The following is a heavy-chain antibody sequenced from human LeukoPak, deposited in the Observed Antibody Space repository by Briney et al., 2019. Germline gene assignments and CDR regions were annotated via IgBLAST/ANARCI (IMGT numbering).Heavy chain of an antibody. J-gene: IGHJ4*02. CDR1: GGTFSSYA. Sequence: SVTVSCKASGGTFSSYAISWVRQAPGQGLEWMGGIIPIFGTANYAQKFQGRVTITADESTSTAYMELSSLRSEDTAVYYCARVPGQWPTPYYFDYWGQGTLVTVSS. CDR2: IIPIFGTA. D-gene: IGHD6-19*01. CDR3: ARVPGQWPTPYYFDY. V-gene: IGHV1-69*01.